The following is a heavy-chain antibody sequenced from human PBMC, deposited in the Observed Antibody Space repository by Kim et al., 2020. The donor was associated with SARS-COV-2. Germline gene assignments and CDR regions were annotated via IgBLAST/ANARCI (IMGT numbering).Heavy chain of an antibody. D-gene: IGHD5-12*01. CDR1: GYTFTSYA. V-gene: IGHV1-3*01. CDR2: INAGNGNT. Sequence: ASVKVSCKASGYTFTSYAMHWVRQAPGQRLEWMGWINAGNGNTKYSQKFQGRVTITRDTSASTAYMELSSLRSEDTAVYYCARAPVATIWNYYYMDVWGKGTTVTVSS. J-gene: IGHJ6*03. CDR3: ARAPVATIWNYYYMDV.